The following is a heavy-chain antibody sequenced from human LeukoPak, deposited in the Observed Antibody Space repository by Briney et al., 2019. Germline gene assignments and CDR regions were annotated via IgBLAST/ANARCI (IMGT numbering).Heavy chain of an antibody. CDR2: ISSSSSYI. D-gene: IGHD3-16*01. J-gene: IGHJ4*02. Sequence: GGSLRLSCAASGFTFSSYSMNWVRQAPGKGLEWVSSISSSSSYIYYADSVKGRFTISRDNAKNPLYLQMNSLRAEDTAVYFCAKALGDWPTTLDYWGRGTLVTVSS. V-gene: IGHV3-21*01. CDR3: AKALGDWPTTLDY. CDR1: GFTFSSYS.